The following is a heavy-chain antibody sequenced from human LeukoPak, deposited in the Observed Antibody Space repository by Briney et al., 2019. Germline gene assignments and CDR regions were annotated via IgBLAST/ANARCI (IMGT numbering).Heavy chain of an antibody. CDR2: FYYSGST. Sequence: PSETLSLTCTVSGGSISSSSYYWGWIRQPPGKGLEWIGSFYYSGSTYYNPSLKSRVTISVDTPKNQFSLKLSSVTAADTAVYHCAREGFSPVGFDYWGQGTLVTVSS. V-gene: IGHV4-39*07. D-gene: IGHD3-16*01. J-gene: IGHJ4*02. CDR3: AREGFSPVGFDY. CDR1: GGSISSSSYY.